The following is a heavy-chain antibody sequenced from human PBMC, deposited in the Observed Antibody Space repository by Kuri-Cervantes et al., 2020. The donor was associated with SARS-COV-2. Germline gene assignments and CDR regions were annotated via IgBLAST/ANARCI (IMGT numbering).Heavy chain of an antibody. J-gene: IGHJ4*02. D-gene: IGHD1-26*01. CDR3: ARRGGSDFDY. Sequence: GSLRLSCTVSGGSISSSSYYWGWIRQPPGKRLEWIGSIYYSGSTYYNPSLKSRVTISVDTSKNQFSLKLSSVTAADTAVYYCARRGGSDFDYWGQGTLVTVSS. CDR1: GGSISSSSYY. V-gene: IGHV4-39*01. CDR2: IYYSGST.